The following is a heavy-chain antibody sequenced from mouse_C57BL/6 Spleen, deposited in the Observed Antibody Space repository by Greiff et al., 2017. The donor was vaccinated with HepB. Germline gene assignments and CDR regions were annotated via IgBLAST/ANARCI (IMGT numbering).Heavy chain of an antibody. V-gene: IGHV1-26*01. CDR1: GYTFTDYY. CDR3: ARARLLRFPSMDY. CDR2: INPNNGGT. Sequence: EVQLQQSGPELVKPGASVKISCKASGYTFTDYYMNWVKQSHGKSLEWIGDINPNNGGTSYNQKFKGKATLTVDKSSSTAYMELRSLTSEDSAVYYCARARLLRFPSMDYWGQGTSVTVSS. J-gene: IGHJ4*01. D-gene: IGHD1-1*01.